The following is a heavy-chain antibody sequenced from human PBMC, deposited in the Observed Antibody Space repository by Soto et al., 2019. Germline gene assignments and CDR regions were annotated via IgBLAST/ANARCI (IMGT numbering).Heavy chain of an antibody. CDR2: ISYDGGNK. CDR3: AKSAGVGYYYYGMDV. V-gene: IGHV3-30*18. D-gene: IGHD1-26*01. J-gene: IGHJ6*02. CDR1: GFTFSSYG. Sequence: GGSLRLSCAASGFTFSSYGMHWVRKDPGKGLEWVTVISYDGGNKYYADSVKGRFTISRDNSKNTLYLQMNSLRAEDTAVYYCAKSAGVGYYYYGMDVWGQGTTVTVSS.